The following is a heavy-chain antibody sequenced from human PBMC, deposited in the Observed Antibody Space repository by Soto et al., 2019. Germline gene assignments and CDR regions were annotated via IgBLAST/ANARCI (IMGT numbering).Heavy chain of an antibody. Sequence: LRLSCAASGFTVSSNYMSWVRQAPGKGLEWVSVIYSGDSTYYADSVKGRFTISRDNSKNTLYLQMNSLRADDTAVYYCARDARYCSGGSCAMFYYYGMDVWGQGTTVTVSS. CDR1: GFTVSSNY. D-gene: IGHD2-15*01. V-gene: IGHV3-53*01. CDR2: IYSGDST. CDR3: ARDARYCSGGSCAMFYYYGMDV. J-gene: IGHJ6*02.